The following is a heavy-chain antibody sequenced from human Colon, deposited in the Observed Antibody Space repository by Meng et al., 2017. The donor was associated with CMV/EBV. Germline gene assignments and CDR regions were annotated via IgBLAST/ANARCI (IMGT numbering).Heavy chain of an antibody. CDR1: GFNFNTHA. Sequence: GESLKISCAASGFNFNTHAMSWVRQAPGKGLEWVSGISASGDYTYYADSVKGRFSISRDNSRNALFLQMKSLRAEDTAMYYCARDQPADYWGQGTLVTVSS. V-gene: IGHV3-23*01. CDR3: ARDQPADY. CDR2: ISASGDYT. J-gene: IGHJ4*02.